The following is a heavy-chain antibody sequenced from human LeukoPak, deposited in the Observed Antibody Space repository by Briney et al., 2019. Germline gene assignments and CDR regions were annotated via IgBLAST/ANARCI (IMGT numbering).Heavy chain of an antibody. Sequence: GGSLRLSCAASGFTLSNYGMHWVRQAPGKGLEWVAVISYDESDKYYADSVKGRFTISRDNSKNTLYLQMNSLRPEDTAVYYCAKGVVAATNAAYYGMDVWGQGTTVTVPS. CDR2: ISYDESDK. D-gene: IGHD2-15*01. CDR3: AKGVVAATNAAYYGMDV. J-gene: IGHJ6*02. CDR1: GFTLSNYG. V-gene: IGHV3-30*18.